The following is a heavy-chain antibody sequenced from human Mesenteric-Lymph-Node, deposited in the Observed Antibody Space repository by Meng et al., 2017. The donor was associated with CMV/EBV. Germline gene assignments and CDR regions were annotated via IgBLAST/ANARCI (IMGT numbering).Heavy chain of an antibody. V-gene: IGHV1-46*01. CDR1: GYTFISYE. D-gene: IGHD3-10*01. CDR3: ARAYLSGSYGYFDF. CDR2: NNTSGDST. Sequence: ASGYTFISYEINWMRKATGQGLEWMGINNTSGDSTSYAQKFQGRVTMTRDTSTNTVYMELSSLRSEDTAVYYCARAYLSGSYGYFDFWGQGTLVTVSS. J-gene: IGHJ4*02.